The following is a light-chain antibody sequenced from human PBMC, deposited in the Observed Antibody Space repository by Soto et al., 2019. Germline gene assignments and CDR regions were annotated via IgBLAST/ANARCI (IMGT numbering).Light chain of an antibody. CDR3: AVWDDSLNGPV. Sequence: QPVLTQPPSASGTPGQRVTISCSGSSSNIGSNTVNWYQQLPKTAPKLLIYSNDQRPSGVPDRFSGSKSGTSASLAISGLQSEDEADYYCAVWDDSLNGPVFGGGTKLTVL. CDR1: SSNIGSNT. J-gene: IGLJ2*01. V-gene: IGLV1-44*01. CDR2: SND.